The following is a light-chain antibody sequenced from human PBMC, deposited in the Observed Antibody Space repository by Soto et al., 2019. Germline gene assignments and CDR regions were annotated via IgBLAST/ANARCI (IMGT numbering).Light chain of an antibody. V-gene: IGKV1-39*01. J-gene: IGKJ3*01. CDR1: QRISNF. CDR3: QQSYSSPFT. CDR2: DAS. Sequence: DIQMTQSPSSLSASVGDRVTITCRASQRISNFLNWYQQKVGTAPKVLIYDASALRSGVPSRCSGSGSGTDFTLTIDSLQPEDFATYYCQQSYSSPFTFGPGTKVDIK.